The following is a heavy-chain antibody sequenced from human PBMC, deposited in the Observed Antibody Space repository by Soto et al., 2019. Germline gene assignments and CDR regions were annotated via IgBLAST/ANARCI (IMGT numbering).Heavy chain of an antibody. J-gene: IGHJ6*02. CDR2: IWYDGSNK. CDR3: ARDGTGYYYYGMDV. D-gene: IGHD2-8*02. V-gene: IGHV3-33*01. Sequence: GGSLTLSCAAYGFTFSSYGMHWVRQAPGKGLEWVAVIWYDGSNKYYADSVKGRFTISRDNSRNTLYLQMNSLRAEDTAVYYCARDGTGYYYYGMDVWGQGTTVTVSS. CDR1: GFTFSSYG.